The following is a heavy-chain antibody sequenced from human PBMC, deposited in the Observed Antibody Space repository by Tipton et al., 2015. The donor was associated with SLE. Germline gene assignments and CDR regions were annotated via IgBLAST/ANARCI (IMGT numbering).Heavy chain of an antibody. CDR3: ARGRHIVGVSPGGRVSALDV. V-gene: IGHV4-34*01. CDR1: GGSFSGYY. D-gene: IGHD2-21*01. Sequence: TLSLTCAVHGGSFSGYYWNWIRQTPGKGLEWIGEIHHSGSTNCNPSLKSRVTISVDTSNYQVSLNLSSVTAAVTAVYYCARGRHIVGVSPGGRVSALDVWGQGNTVSVSS. CDR2: IHHSGST. J-gene: IGHJ6*02.